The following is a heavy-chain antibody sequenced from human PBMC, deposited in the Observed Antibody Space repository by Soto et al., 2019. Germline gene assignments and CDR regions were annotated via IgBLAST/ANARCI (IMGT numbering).Heavy chain of an antibody. CDR3: AKDAGDSSGYYGTIDY. CDR2: IPYDGSNK. CDR1: GFTFSSYG. D-gene: IGHD3-22*01. J-gene: IGHJ4*02. Sequence: QPGGSLRHSCADSGFTFSSYGLHWVRQAPGKGLDWVAVIPYDGSNKYYSDSVKDGYTLSRDNSKNTLYLQMNSLRAEDTAVYYCAKDAGDSSGYYGTIDYWGKGT. V-gene: IGHV3-30*18.